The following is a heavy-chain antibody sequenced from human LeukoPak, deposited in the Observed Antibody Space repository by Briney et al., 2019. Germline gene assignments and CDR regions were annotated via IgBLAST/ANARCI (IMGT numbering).Heavy chain of an antibody. CDR3: VRDGLNWNYDY. Sequence: GASVKVSCKASGYTFTDYYMHWVRQAPGQGLEWMGWISPTSGDTRYAQIFQGRVAMTRDTPISTAYMELSRLRSDDTAVYFCVRDGLNWNYDYWGQGTLVAVSS. D-gene: IGHD1-20*01. CDR2: ISPTSGDT. CDR1: GYTFTDYY. J-gene: IGHJ4*02. V-gene: IGHV1-2*02.